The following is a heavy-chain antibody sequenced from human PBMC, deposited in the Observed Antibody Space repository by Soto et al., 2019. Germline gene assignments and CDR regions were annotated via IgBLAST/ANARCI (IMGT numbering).Heavy chain of an antibody. V-gene: IGHV3-33*01. Sequence: PGGSLRLSCAASGFTFSSYSRHWVRQPPGKGLEWVAVIWYDGSNKYYADSVKGRFTISRDNSKNTLYLQMNSLRAEDTAVYYCARSPFDYSNFFDYWGQGTLVTVSS. CDR2: IWYDGSNK. CDR1: GFTFSSYS. J-gene: IGHJ4*02. CDR3: ARSPFDYSNFFDY. D-gene: IGHD4-4*01.